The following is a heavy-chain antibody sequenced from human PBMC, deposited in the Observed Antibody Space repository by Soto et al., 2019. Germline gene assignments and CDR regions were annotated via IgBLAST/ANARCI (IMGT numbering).Heavy chain of an antibody. J-gene: IGHJ5*02. CDR3: ARDGFCTSTTCRVGNWFDP. V-gene: IGHV4-61*01. Sequence: SETLSLTCSVSGGSVSDKTYYWSWIRQPPGKRLEWIGYVYYSGTTNYNPSLKSRVTISVDLSKNQFSLRLSSVTAADTAMYYCARDGFCTSTTCRVGNWFDPWGQGTLVTVSS. D-gene: IGHD2-2*01. CDR1: GGSVSDKTYY. CDR2: VYYSGTT.